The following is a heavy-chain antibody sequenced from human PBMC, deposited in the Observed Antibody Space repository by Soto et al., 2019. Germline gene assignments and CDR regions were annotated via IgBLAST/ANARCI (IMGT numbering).Heavy chain of an antibody. CDR1: GYTFTNYG. Sequence: QVQLVQSGAEVREPGASVKVSCKASGYTFTNYGVSWVRQAPGQGLEWMGWIGGYKGNTNYAQKLQGRVTLTTDTSTSTPYMALRSLSSDATAVYYCAPHAFYTGMPSFYWGQGTLVTVSS. D-gene: IGHD5-18*01. CDR2: IGGYKGNT. V-gene: IGHV1-18*01. J-gene: IGHJ1*01. CDR3: APHAFYTGMPSFY.